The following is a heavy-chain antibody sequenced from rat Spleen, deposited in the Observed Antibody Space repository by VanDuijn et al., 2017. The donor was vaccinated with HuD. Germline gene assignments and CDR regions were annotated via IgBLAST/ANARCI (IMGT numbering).Heavy chain of an antibody. CDR1: GFTFSDYY. Sequence: EVHLVESDGGLVQPGRSLKLSCAASGFTFSDYYMAWVRQAPTKGLEWVASISSDGFNTYYPDSVKGRFTISRANSENTVYLQMNSLRSEDTATYYCAVAGYGYWGQGVMITVSS. CDR3: AVAGYGY. CDR2: ISSDGFNT. D-gene: IGHD4-3*01. V-gene: IGHV5-25*01. J-gene: IGHJ2*01.